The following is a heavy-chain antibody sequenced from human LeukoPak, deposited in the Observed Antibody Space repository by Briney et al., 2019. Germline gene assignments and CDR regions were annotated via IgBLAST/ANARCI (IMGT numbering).Heavy chain of an antibody. Sequence: PSETLSLTCTVSGGSISSYYWSWIRQPPGKGLEWIGYIYYSGSTNYNPSLKGRVTISVDTSKNQFSLKLSSVTAADTAVYYCASGKYYYDSSDHYYFDYWGQGTLVTVSS. CDR2: IYYSGST. V-gene: IGHV4-59*01. D-gene: IGHD3-22*01. CDR3: ASGKYYYDSSDHYYFDY. J-gene: IGHJ4*02. CDR1: GGSISSYY.